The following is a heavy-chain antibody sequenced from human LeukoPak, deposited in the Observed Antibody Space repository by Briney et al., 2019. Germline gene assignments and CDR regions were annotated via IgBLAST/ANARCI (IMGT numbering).Heavy chain of an antibody. V-gene: IGHV1-24*01. CDR1: GYTLTELS. J-gene: IGHJ4*02. D-gene: IGHD3-10*01. CDR3: ATLMVRGVKGGHYFDY. Sequence: ASVKVSCKVSGYTLTELSMHWARQAPGKGLEWMGGFDPEDGETIYAQKFQGRVTMTEDTSTDTAYMELSSLRSEDTAVYYCATLMVRGVKGGHYFDYWGQGTLVTVSS. CDR2: FDPEDGET.